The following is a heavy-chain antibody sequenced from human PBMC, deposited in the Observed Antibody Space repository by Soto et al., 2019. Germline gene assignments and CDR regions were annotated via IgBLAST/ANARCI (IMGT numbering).Heavy chain of an antibody. V-gene: IGHV4-4*02. CDR3: ARDMDGYSLTYYYGMDV. Sequence: ETLSPSCPVSGGSISSSNWWSWVRQPPGKGLEWIGEIYHSGSTNYNPSLKSRVTISVDKSKNQFSLKLSSVTAADTAVYYCARDMDGYSLTYYYGMDVWGQGTKVTVSS. CDR2: IYHSGST. J-gene: IGHJ6*02. CDR1: GGSISSSNW. D-gene: IGHD5-18*01.